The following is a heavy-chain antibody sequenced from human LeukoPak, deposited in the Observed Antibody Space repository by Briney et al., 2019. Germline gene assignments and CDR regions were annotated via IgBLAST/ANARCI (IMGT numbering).Heavy chain of an antibody. D-gene: IGHD2-21*01. CDR1: GGSISSYY. J-gene: IGHJ3*02. CDR3: ARFVVGAEDAFDI. V-gene: IGHV4-59*01. CDR2: IYYSGST. Sequence: SGTLSLTCTVSGGSISSYYWSWIRQPPGKGLEWIGYIYYSGSTNYNPSLKSRVTISVDTSKNQFSLKLSSVTAADTAVYYCARFVVGAEDAFDIWGQGTMVTVSS.